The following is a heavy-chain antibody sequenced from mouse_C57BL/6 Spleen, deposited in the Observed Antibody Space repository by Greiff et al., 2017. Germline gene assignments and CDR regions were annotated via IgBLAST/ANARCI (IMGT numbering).Heavy chain of an antibody. J-gene: IGHJ1*03. CDR2: SLPGSGST. CDR1: GYTFTGYW. CDR3: ARGPYYYGSSHWYFDV. V-gene: IGHV1-9*01. D-gene: IGHD1-1*01. Sequence: QVQLQQSGAELMKPGASVKLSCKATGYTFTGYWIEWVKQRPGHGLEWIGESLPGSGSTNYNEKFKGKATFTADTSSNTAYMQLSSLTTEDSAIYYCARGPYYYGSSHWYFDVWGTGTTVTVSS.